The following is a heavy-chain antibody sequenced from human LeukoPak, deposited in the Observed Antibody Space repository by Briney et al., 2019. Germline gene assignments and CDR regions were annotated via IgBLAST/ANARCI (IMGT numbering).Heavy chain of an antibody. J-gene: IGHJ4*02. CDR3: ASRYGSGSHYFDY. D-gene: IGHD3-10*01. V-gene: IGHV4-39*01. CDR1: GGSISSSSYY. CDR2: MYYSGST. Sequence: SETLSLTCTVSGGSISSSSYYWGWIRQPPGKGLEWIGSMYYSGSTYYNPSLKSRVTISIDTSKNQCSLKLSSVTAADTAVSYCASRYGSGSHYFDYWGQGTLVTVSS.